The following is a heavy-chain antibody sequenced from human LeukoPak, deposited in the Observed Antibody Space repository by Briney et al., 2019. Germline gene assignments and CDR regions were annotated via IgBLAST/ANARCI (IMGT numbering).Heavy chain of an antibody. V-gene: IGHV4-39*01. CDR3: ASVAAAGTGNWFDP. CDR2: IYYSGST. J-gene: IGHJ5*02. D-gene: IGHD6-13*01. Sequence: SETLSLTCTVSGGSISSSSYYGGWIRQPPRKGLEWIGSIYYSGSTYYNPSLKSRVTVSVDTSKNQFSLKLSSVTAADTAVYYCASVAAAGTGNWFDPWGQGTLVTVSS. CDR1: GGSISSSSYY.